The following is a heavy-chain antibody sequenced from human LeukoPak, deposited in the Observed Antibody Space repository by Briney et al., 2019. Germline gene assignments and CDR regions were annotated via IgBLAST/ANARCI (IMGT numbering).Heavy chain of an antibody. CDR2: IIPIFGTA. CDR1: GGTFSSYA. J-gene: IGHJ3*02. D-gene: IGHD1-14*01. Sequence: GSSVKVSCEASGGTFSSYAISWVRQAPGQGLEWMGGIIPIFGTANYAQKFQGRVTITADESTSTAYMELSSLRSEDTAVYYCARSSGAGDAFDIWGQGTMVTVSS. V-gene: IGHV1-69*01. CDR3: ARSSGAGDAFDI.